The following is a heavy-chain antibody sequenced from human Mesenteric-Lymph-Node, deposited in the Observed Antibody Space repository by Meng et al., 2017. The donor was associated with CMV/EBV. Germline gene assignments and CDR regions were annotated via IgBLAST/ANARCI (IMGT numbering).Heavy chain of an antibody. CDR2: INHSGST. J-gene: IGHJ4*02. Sequence: YSGSFSGYYWSCIRQSPAKGLEWIGEINHSGSTNSNPSLKSRVTMSVDTSKNQFSLKLTSVAAADTAVYYCARVFYDSRGYYSKPFDYWGQGTLVTVSS. CDR3: ARVFYDSRGYYSKPFDY. V-gene: IGHV4-34*01. CDR1: SGSFSGYY. D-gene: IGHD3-22*01.